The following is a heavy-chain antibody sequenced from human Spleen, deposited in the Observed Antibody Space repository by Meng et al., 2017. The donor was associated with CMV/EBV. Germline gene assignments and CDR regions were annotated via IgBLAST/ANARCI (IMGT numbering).Heavy chain of an antibody. V-gene: IGHV3-15*01. Sequence: GESLKISCAASGFTFSHASLSWVRQAPGKGLEWVGRIKSEADDETTDYAESVKGRFTISRLDSKNTLYLQMNSLKTEDTAVYYCVTVGQYRADYYFDYWGQGTLVTVSS. CDR2: IKSEADDETT. CDR3: VTVGQYRADYYFDY. J-gene: IGHJ4*02. CDR1: GFTFSHAS. D-gene: IGHD2/OR15-2a*01.